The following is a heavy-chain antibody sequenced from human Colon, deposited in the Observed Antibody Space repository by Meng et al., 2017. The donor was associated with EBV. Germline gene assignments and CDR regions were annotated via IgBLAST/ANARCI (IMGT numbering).Heavy chain of an antibody. Sequence: VQRPPWGAGRLKPADTRSSICADYGGSFSNSYWSWIRQPPGKRLEWIGEINESRSTKYNPSLKSRVTILMDTSKNQFSLRLSSVTAADTAVYYCRNAFCSAEAGCSDQWGQGTLVTVSS. CDR1: GGSFSNSY. CDR3: RNAFCSAEAGCSDQ. J-gene: IGHJ4*02. D-gene: IGHD3-3*01. V-gene: IGHV4-34*01. CDR2: INESRST.